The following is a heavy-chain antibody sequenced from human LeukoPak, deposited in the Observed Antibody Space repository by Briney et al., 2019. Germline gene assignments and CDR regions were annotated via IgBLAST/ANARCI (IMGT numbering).Heavy chain of an antibody. CDR1: TYSISSGYY. J-gene: IGHJ4*02. D-gene: IGHD3-22*01. CDR3: ARVGSSGYWHYFDY. CDR2: IYHSGST. Sequence: SETLSLTCTVSTYSISSGYYWGWIRPPPGKGLEWIGSIYHSGSTSYNPSHKSRVTISVDTSKYQISLNLSSVTAADTARYYCARVGSSGYWHYFDYWGQGALVTVSS. V-gene: IGHV4-38-2*02.